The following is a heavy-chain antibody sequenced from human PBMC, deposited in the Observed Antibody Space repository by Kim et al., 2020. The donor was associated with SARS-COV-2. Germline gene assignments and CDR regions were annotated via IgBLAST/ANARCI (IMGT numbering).Heavy chain of an antibody. V-gene: IGHV3-7*03. CDR3: ARDSGYSSGWYDY. Sequence: GGSLRLSCAASGFTFSSYWMSWVRQAPGKGLEWVANIKQDGSEKYYVDSVKGRFTISRDNAKNSLYLQMNSLRAEDTAVYYCARDSGYSSGWYDYWGQGTLVTVSS. D-gene: IGHD6-19*01. CDR2: IKQDGSEK. CDR1: GFTFSSYW. J-gene: IGHJ4*02.